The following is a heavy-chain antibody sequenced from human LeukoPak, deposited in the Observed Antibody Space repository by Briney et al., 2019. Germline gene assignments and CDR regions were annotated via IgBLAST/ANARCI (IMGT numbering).Heavy chain of an antibody. V-gene: IGHV1-58*02. CDR1: GFTFTSSA. Sequence: SVKVSCKASGFTFTSSAMQWVRQARGQRLEWIGWIVVGSGNTNYAQKFQERVTITRDMSTSTAYMELSSLRSEDTAVYYCAAVGLTGTTGGVDYWAQETLVPVSS. CDR2: IVVGSGNT. D-gene: IGHD1-7*01. J-gene: IGHJ4*02. CDR3: AAVGLTGTTGGVDY.